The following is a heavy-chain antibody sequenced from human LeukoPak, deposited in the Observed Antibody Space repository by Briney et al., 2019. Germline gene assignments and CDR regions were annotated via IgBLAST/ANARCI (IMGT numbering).Heavy chain of an antibody. J-gene: IGHJ3*02. CDR2: IKSETDGGTT. V-gene: IGHV3-15*01. D-gene: IGHD3-22*01. CDR3: ARVSEVAYYYGGSGQYGDTLDI. Sequence: GGSLRLSCAASGFTFSNAWVSWVRQAPGKGLEWVGRIKSETDGGTTDYAAPVKGRFTISRDNSKNTLYLQMNSLRAEDTAVYYCARVSEVAYYYGGSGQYGDTLDIWGQGTMVTVSS. CDR1: GFTFSNAW.